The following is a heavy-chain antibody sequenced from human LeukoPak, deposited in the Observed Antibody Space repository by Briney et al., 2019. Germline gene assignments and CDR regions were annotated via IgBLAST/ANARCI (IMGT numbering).Heavy chain of an antibody. CDR1: GFTFSSYA. CDR3: AGAGGYSSGWSRFDY. V-gene: IGHV3-23*01. J-gene: IGHJ4*02. D-gene: IGHD6-19*01. CDR2: ISGSGGST. Sequence: GGSLRLSCAASGFTFSSYAMSWVRQAPGKGLEWVSAISGSGGSTYYADSVKGRFTISRDNSMNTLYLQMNSLRAEDTAVYYCAGAGGYSSGWSRFDYWGQGALVTVSS.